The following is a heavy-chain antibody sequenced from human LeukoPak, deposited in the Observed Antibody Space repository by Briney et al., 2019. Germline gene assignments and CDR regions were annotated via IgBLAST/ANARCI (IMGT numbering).Heavy chain of an antibody. Sequence: GGSLRLSCTASGFTFSSYWMTWVRQAPGKGLEWVANIKQDGSEKYYVDSVKGRFTISRDNSKNTLYLQMNSLRAVDTAVYYCARRAGAYSHPYDYWGQGTLVTVSS. CDR2: IKQDGSEK. V-gene: IGHV3-7*03. CDR3: ARRAGAYSHPYDY. CDR1: GFTFSSYW. D-gene: IGHD4/OR15-4a*01. J-gene: IGHJ4*02.